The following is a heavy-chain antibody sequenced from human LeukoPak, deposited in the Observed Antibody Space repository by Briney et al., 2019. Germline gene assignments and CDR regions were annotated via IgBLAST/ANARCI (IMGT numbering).Heavy chain of an antibody. D-gene: IGHD2-2*01. CDR2: IYYSGSS. V-gene: IGHV4-59*08. Sequence: SETLSLTCTVSGGSISNYYRSWIQQPPGKGLEWIGYIYYSGSSNYNPPLKSRVTISVDTSKNQFSLKLSSVTAADTAVYYCAGSTSHGAFDIWGQGTMVTVSS. J-gene: IGHJ3*02. CDR1: GGSISNYY. CDR3: AGSTSHGAFDI.